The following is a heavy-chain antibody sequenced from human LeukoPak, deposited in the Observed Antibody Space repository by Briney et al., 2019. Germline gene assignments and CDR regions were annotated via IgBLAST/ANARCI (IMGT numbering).Heavy chain of an antibody. V-gene: IGHV4-31*11. CDR1: GGSFSGYY. D-gene: IGHD3-22*01. Sequence: NPSETLSLTCAVYGGSFSGYYWSWIRQHPGKGLEWIGYIYYSGSTYYNPSLKSRVTISVDTSKNQFSLKLSSVTAADTAVYYCARSIRYYYDSSGSAYFDLWGRGTLVTVSS. J-gene: IGHJ2*01. CDR2: IYYSGST. CDR3: ARSIRYYYDSSGSAYFDL.